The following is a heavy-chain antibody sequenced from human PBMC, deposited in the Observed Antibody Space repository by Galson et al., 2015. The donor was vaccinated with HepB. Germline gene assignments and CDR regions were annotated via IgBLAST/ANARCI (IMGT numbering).Heavy chain of an antibody. D-gene: IGHD3-16*02. CDR1: EGTFSSYA. J-gene: IGHJ4*02. Sequence: VKVSCKASEGTFSSYAISWVRQAPGQGLEWMGGIIPIFGTANYAQKFQGRVTITADESTSTAYMELSSLRSEDTAVYYCARVGYYDYVWGSYRSSPDYWGQGTLVTVSS. CDR3: ARVGYYDYVWGSYRSSPDY. CDR2: IIPIFGTA. V-gene: IGHV1-69*13.